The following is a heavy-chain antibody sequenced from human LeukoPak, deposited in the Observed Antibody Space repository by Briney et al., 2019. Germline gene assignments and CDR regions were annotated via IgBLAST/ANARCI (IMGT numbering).Heavy chain of an antibody. CDR1: GFTFSNAW. V-gene: IGHV3-15*01. J-gene: IGHJ6*03. D-gene: IGHD3-3*01. CDR2: IKSKTDGGTT. Sequence: GGSLRLSCAASGFTFSNAWMSWVRLAPGKGLEWVGRIKSKTDGGTTDYAAPVKGRFTISRDDSKNTLYLQMNSLKTEDTAVYYCTTYFGVVIKYYYYYYMDVWGKGTTVTVSS. CDR3: TTYFGVVIKYYYYYYMDV.